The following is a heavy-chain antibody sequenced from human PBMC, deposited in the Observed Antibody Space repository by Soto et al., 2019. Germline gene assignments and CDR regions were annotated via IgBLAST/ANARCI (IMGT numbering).Heavy chain of an antibody. V-gene: IGHV5-51*01. D-gene: IGHD6-6*01. CDR3: ARLVPYSRSFLRRWFDP. CDR1: GYSFTSYW. J-gene: IGHJ5*02. CDR2: IYPGDSDT. Sequence: EVQLVQSGAEVKKPGESLKISCKGSGYSFTSYWIGWVRQMPGKGLEWMGIIYPGDSDTRYSPSFQGQVTISADKSISTAYLQWSSLKASDTAMYYCARLVPYSRSFLRRWFDPWGQGTLVTVSS.